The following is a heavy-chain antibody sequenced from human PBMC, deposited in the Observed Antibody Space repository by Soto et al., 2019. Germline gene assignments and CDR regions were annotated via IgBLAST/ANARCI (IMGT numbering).Heavy chain of an antibody. V-gene: IGHV4-39*01. CDR3: ASSLVYYTLYYYYYYRTV. Sequence: KPSETLSLTCTVSGGSISSSSYYWGWIRQPPGKGLEWIGSIYYSGSTYYNPSLKSRVTISVDTSKNQFSLKLSSVIAADTAVYNCASSLVYYTLYYYYYYRTVWGKGTTFTVPS. CDR1: GGSISSSSYY. D-gene: IGHD3-3*01. J-gene: IGHJ6*03. CDR2: IYYSGST.